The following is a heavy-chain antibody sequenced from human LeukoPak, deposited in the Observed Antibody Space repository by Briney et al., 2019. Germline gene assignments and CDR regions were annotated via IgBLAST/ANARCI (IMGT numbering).Heavy chain of an antibody. CDR1: GFTFSNYG. D-gene: IGHD3-10*02. V-gene: IGHV3-48*04. CDR3: AELGITMIGGV. J-gene: IGHJ6*04. CDR2: ISSSGSTI. Sequence: GGSLRLSCAASGFTFSNYGMHWVRQAPGKGLEWVSYISSSGSTIYYADSVKGRFTISRDSAKNSLYLQMNSLRAEDTAVYYCAELGITMIGGVWGKGTTVTISS.